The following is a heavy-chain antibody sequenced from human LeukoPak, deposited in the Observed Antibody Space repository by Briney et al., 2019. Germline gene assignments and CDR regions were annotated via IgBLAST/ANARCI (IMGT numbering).Heavy chain of an antibody. CDR2: IYYSGST. J-gene: IGHJ6*02. V-gene: IGHV4-31*03. CDR3: ARAHYYGSGDYLDV. Sequence: PSETLSLTCTVSGGSISSGGYYWSWIRQHPGKGLEWIGYIYYSGSTYYNPSLKSRVTISVDTSKNQFSLKLSSVTAADTAVYYCARAHYYGSGDYLDVWGQRTTVTVSS. D-gene: IGHD3-10*01. CDR1: GGSISSGGYY.